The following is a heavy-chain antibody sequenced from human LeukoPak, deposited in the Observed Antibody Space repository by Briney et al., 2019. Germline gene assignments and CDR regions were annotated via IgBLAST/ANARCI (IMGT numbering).Heavy chain of an antibody. J-gene: IGHJ6*02. CDR3: ARVDGVVPAAVLNYYYYGMDV. V-gene: IGHV1-69*01. Sequence: ASVKVSCKASGGTFSSYAISWVRQAPGQGLEWMGGIIPIFGTANYAQKFQGRVTITADESTSTAYMELSSLRSEDTAVYYCARVDGVVPAAVLNYYYYGMDVWGQGTTVTVSS. D-gene: IGHD2-2*01. CDR1: GGTFSSYA. CDR2: IIPIFGTA.